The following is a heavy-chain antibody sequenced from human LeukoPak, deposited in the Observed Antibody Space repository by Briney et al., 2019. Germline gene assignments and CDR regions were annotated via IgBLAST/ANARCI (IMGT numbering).Heavy chain of an antibody. V-gene: IGHV3-23*01. D-gene: IGHD2-2*01. J-gene: IGHJ5*02. CDR2: ISGSGGST. CDR1: GFTFSSYA. Sequence: GGSLRLSCAASGFTFSSYAMSWVRQAPGKGLEWVSAISGSGGSTYYADSVKGRFTISRDNSKNTLYLRMNSLRAEDTAVYYCAKDPHIVVVPAAVNWFDPWGQGTLVTVSS. CDR3: AKDPHIVVVPAAVNWFDP.